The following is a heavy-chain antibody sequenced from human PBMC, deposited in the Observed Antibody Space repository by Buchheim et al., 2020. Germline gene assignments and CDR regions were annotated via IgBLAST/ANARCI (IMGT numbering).Heavy chain of an antibody. V-gene: IGHV4-34*01. CDR1: GGSFSGYY. CDR2: INHSGST. Sequence: QVQLQQWGAGLLKPSETLSLTCAVYGGSFSGYYWSWIRQPPGKGLEWIGEINHSGSTNYNPSLPSRVTISVDTSKNQFTLKLSSVTAADTAVYYCAREKGDDYVWGSYRRNWFDPWGQGTL. J-gene: IGHJ5*02. CDR3: AREKGDDYVWGSYRRNWFDP. D-gene: IGHD3-16*02.